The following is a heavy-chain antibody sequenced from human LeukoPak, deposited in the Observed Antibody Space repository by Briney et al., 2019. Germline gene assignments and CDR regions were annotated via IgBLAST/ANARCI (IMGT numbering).Heavy chain of an antibody. Sequence: SETLSLTCTVSGGSISSYYWSWIRQPPGKGLEWNGYIYYSGSTNYSPSLKSRVTISVDTSKNQFSLKLSSVTAADTAVYYCARHTYYDYVWGSPGLTIDYWGQGTLVTVSS. CDR1: GGSISSYY. D-gene: IGHD3-16*01. V-gene: IGHV4-59*01. J-gene: IGHJ4*02. CDR2: IYYSGST. CDR3: ARHTYYDYVWGSPGLTIDY.